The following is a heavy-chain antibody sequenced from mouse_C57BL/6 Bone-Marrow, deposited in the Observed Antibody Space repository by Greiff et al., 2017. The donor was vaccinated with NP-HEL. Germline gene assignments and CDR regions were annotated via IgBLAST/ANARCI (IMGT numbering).Heavy chain of an antibody. CDR2: IYPGSGST. Sequence: QVQLQQPGAELVKPGASVKMSCKASGYTFTSYWITWVKQRPGQGLEWIGDIYPGSGSTNYNEKFKSKATLTVDTSSSTAYMQLSSLTSEDSAVYYCGTSYYGLWYFDGWGTGTTVTVSS. D-gene: IGHD1-1*01. CDR1: GYTFTSYW. CDR3: GTSYYGLWYFDG. V-gene: IGHV1-55*01. J-gene: IGHJ1*03.